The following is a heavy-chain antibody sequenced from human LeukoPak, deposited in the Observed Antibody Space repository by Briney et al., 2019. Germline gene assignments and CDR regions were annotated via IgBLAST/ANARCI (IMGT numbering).Heavy chain of an antibody. CDR3: ARDPRLLFGESAGY. Sequence: SETLSLTCTVSGGSISSGSYYWSWIRQPAGKRLEWIGRIYTSGSTNYNPSLKSRVTISVDTSKDQFSLKLSSVTAADTAVYYCARDPRLLFGESAGYWGQGTLVTVSS. V-gene: IGHV4-61*02. CDR2: IYTSGST. D-gene: IGHD3-10*01. J-gene: IGHJ4*02. CDR1: GGSISSGSYY.